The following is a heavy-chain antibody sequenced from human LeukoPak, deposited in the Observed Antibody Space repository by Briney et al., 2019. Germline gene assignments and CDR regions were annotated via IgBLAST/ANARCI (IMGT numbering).Heavy chain of an antibody. CDR3: ARGTITIFGVRTGFDP. Sequence: ASVKVSCKASGYTFTSYYMHWVRQAPGQGLEWMGIINPSGGSTSYAQKFQGRVTMTRDTSTSTVYMGLSSLRSEDTAVYYCARGTITIFGVRTGFDPWGQGTLVTVSS. J-gene: IGHJ5*02. CDR2: INPSGGST. CDR1: GYTFTSYY. V-gene: IGHV1-46*03. D-gene: IGHD3-3*01.